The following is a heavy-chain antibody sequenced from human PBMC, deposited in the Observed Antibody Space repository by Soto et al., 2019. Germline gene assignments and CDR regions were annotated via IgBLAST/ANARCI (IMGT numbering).Heavy chain of an antibody. CDR3: ARGRSSSSLNSDYYYYYYGMHV. CDR2: IIPIFGTA. V-gene: IGHV1-69*13. Sequence: SVKVSCKASGGTFSSYAISWVRQAPGQGLEWMGGIIPIFGTANYAQKFQGRVTITADESTSTAYMELSRLRSDDTAVYYCARGRSSSSLNSDYYYYYYGMHVWGQGTTVTVSS. D-gene: IGHD6-13*01. CDR1: GGTFSSYA. J-gene: IGHJ6*02.